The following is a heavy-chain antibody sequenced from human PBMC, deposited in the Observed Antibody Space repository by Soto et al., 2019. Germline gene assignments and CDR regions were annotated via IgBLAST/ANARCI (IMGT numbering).Heavy chain of an antibody. CDR2: ISGNGADA. V-gene: IGHV3-23*01. D-gene: IGHD3-9*01. CDR1: GFIFSDYA. J-gene: IGHJ4*02. Sequence: EVQLLESGGGLVQRGGSLTLSCAASGFIFSDYAMSWVRQAPGKGLEWVSAISGNGADAYYADSVKGRFTFSRDNSRNTLYLQMSSLRADDTALYYCTRSLFMVAPNTEHFDRWGQGTLVTVSS. CDR3: TRSLFMVAPNTEHFDR.